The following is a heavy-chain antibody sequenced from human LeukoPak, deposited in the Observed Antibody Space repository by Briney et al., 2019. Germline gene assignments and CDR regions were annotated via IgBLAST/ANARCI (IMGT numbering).Heavy chain of an antibody. CDR1: GYSISSGYY. CDR2: IYHSGST. D-gene: IGHD6-13*01. V-gene: IGHV4-38-2*02. CDR3: ARETQQHYYYYYMDV. J-gene: IGHJ6*03. Sequence: PSETLSLTCAVSGYSISSGYYWGWIRQPPGKGLEWIGSIYHSGSTYYNPSLKSRVTISVDTSKNQFSLKLSSVTAADTAVYYCARETQQHYYYYYMDVWGKGTTVTVSS.